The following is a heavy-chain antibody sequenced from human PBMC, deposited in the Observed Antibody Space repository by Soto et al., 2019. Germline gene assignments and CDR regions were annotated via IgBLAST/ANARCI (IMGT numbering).Heavy chain of an antibody. Sequence: VQLVESGGGVVQPGRSLRLSCAASGFTFDTYVMHWVRQAPGRGLEWVSYISSSGGTIYYADSVKGRFTISRDNAKNSLYLQMNSLRAEDTAVYYCARVGAGSGLDYWGQGTLVTVSS. D-gene: IGHD6-25*01. J-gene: IGHJ4*02. CDR1: GFTFDTYV. V-gene: IGHV3-48*03. CDR2: ISSSGGTI. CDR3: ARVGAGSGLDY.